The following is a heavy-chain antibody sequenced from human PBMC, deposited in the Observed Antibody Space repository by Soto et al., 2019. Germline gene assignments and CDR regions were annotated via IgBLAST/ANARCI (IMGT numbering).Heavy chain of an antibody. J-gene: IGHJ4*02. CDR3: ARDNSAANGVLDH. V-gene: IGHV1-46*04. D-gene: IGHD1-1*01. CDR2: INPSARSA. CDR1: GYTFTRYY. Sequence: SVNVSCKASGYTFTRYYMHWVRQAPGQGLEWMGIINPSARSASYAQKLRGRLTMDRDTSTTTVYMELSRLTSEDTAVYYCARDNSAANGVLDHWGLGTLVTVSS.